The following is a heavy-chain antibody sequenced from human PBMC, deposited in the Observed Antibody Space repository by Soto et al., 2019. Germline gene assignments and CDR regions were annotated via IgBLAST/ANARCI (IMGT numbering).Heavy chain of an antibody. D-gene: IGHD3-3*01. J-gene: IGHJ6*03. CDR1: GGSFSGYY. CDR3: ARGVRFLEWLRDYYYYYMDV. V-gene: IGHV4-34*01. CDR2: INHSGGT. Sequence: SETLSLTCAVYGGSFSGYYWSWIRQPPGKGLEWIGEINHSGGTNYNPSLKSQVTISVDTSKNQFSLKLSSVTAADTAVYYCARGVRFLEWLRDYYYYYMDVWGKGTTVTVSS.